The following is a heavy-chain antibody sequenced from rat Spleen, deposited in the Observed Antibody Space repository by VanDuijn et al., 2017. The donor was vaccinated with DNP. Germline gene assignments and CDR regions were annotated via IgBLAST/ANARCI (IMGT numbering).Heavy chain of an antibody. V-gene: IGHV5-29*01. Sequence: EVQLVESGGGLVQPGKSLKLSCAASGFTFTNYGLAWVRQAPKKGLEWVATISSTGDRSYYRDSVKGRFTISRDNAKSSLFLQMDSLRSEDTATYYCARHYYDGSYYFDYWGQGVMVTVSS. CDR3: ARHYYDGSYYFDY. CDR2: ISSTGDRS. D-gene: IGHD1-12*02. CDR1: GFTFTNYG. J-gene: IGHJ2*01.